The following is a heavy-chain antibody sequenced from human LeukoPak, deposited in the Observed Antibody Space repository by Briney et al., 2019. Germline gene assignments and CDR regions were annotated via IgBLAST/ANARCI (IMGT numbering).Heavy chain of an antibody. CDR3: AKDLSVSNCSSTSCSPLFDY. V-gene: IGHV3-30*02. CDR1: GFTFSSYG. J-gene: IGHJ4*02. D-gene: IGHD2-2*01. CDR2: IRYDGSNK. Sequence: PGGYLRLSCAASGFTFSSYGMHWVRQAPGKGLEWVAFIRYDGSNKYYADSVKGRFTISRDNSKNTLYLQMNSLRAEDTAVYYCAKDLSVSNCSSTSCSPLFDYWGQGTLVTVSS.